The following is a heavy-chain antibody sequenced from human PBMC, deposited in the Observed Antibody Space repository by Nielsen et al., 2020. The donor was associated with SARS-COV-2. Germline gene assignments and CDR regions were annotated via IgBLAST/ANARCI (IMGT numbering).Heavy chain of an antibody. J-gene: IGHJ5*02. CDR3: AKDRDSSSSGALS. CDR1: GFTFSSYW. V-gene: IGHV3-30*18. CDR2: ISYDGSNK. Sequence: GGSLRLSCAASGFTFSSYWMSWVRQAPGKGLEWVAVISYDGSNKYYADSVKGRFTISRDNSKNTLYLQMNSLRAEDTAVYYCAKDRDSSSSGALSWGQGTLVTVSS. D-gene: IGHD6-6*01.